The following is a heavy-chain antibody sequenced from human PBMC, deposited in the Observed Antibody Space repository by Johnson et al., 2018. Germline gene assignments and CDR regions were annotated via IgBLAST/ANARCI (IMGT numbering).Heavy chain of an antibody. D-gene: IGHD6-19*01. CDR3: AKGDSGWSFQH. V-gene: IGHV3-30*18. J-gene: IGHJ1*01. CDR1: GFTFSSYG. Sequence: VQLLESGGGVVQPGRSLRLSCAASGFTFSSYGMHWVRQAPGTGLEGVAVISSDGSNKYYADSVKGRFTFSRDNPRNTLYLQMNSLRAEDTAVYYCAKGDSGWSFQHWGQGTLVTVSS. CDR2: ISSDGSNK.